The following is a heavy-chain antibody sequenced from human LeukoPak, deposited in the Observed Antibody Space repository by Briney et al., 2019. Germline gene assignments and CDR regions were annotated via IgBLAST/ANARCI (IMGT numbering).Heavy chain of an antibody. CDR1: GYTFSSYD. J-gene: IGHJ4*02. Sequence: ASVKVSCKASGYTFSSYDINWVRQATGQGLEWMGWMNPNSGNAGYAQKFQGRVTMTRNTSISTAYMELSSLRSEDTAVYYCAVLRYFDWYDYFDYWGQGTLVTVSS. V-gene: IGHV1-8*01. D-gene: IGHD3-9*01. CDR2: MNPNSGNA. CDR3: AVLRYFDWYDYFDY.